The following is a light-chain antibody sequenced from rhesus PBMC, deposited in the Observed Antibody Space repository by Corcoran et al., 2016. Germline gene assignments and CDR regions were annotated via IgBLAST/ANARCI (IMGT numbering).Light chain of an antibody. CDR2: DAS. CDR3: QQYSNWPPLT. CDR1: QSVSSS. Sequence: EIVLTQSPATLSLSPGERATLSCRASQSVSSSLAWYQQKPGQAPRLLIYDASSRATGIPDRFSGGGSGTDFTLTISSLEPEDVGVYYCQQYSNWPPLTFGGGTKVELK. J-gene: IGKJ4*01. V-gene: IGKV3-35*01.